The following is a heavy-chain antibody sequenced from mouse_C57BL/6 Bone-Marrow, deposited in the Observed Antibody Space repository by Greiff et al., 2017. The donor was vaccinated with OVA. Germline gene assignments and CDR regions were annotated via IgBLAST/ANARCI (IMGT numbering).Heavy chain of an antibody. CDR1: GYTFTSYD. V-gene: IGHV1-85*01. CDR2: IYPRDGST. D-gene: IGHD2-2*01. CDR3: ARYRWFPCYWYFDV. J-gene: IGHJ1*03. Sequence: QVQLQQSGPELVKPGASVKLSCKASGYTFTSYDINWVKQRPGQGLEWIGWIYPRDGSTKYNEKFKGKATLTVDKSSSTAYMELHSLPSEDSAVFFCARYRWFPCYWYFDVWGTGPTVTVSS.